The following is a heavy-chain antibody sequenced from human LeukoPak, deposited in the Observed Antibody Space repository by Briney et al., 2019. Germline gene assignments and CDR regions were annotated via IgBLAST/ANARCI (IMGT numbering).Heavy chain of an antibody. CDR2: ISGSSTST. D-gene: IGHD2-2*01. CDR1: GFTFSDYY. V-gene: IGHV3-11*06. J-gene: IGHJ6*02. Sequence: GGSLRLSCAASGFTFSDYYMIWIRQAPGKGLEWVSHISGSSTSTNFADSVKGRFTISRDNAKNSLFLQMNSLRAEDTAVYYCGRGGYDMYDWGQGTTVSVSS. CDR3: GRGGYDMYD.